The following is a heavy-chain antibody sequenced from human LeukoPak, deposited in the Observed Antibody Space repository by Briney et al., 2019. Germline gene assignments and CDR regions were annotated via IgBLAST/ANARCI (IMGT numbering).Heavy chain of an antibody. J-gene: IGHJ4*02. CDR1: GGSISGGGYY. D-gene: IGHD2-15*01. CDR2: IYYSGST. CDR3: ARDGGCSGGSCYTDY. Sequence: SETLSLTCTVSGGSISGGGYYWSWIRQHPGKGLEWIGYIYYSGSTYYNPSLKSRVTTSVDTSKNQFSLKLSSVTAADTAVYYCARDGGCSGGSCYTDYWGQGTLVTVSS. V-gene: IGHV4-31*03.